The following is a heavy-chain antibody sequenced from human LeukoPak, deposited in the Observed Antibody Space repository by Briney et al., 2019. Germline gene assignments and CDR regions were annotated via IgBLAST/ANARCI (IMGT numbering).Heavy chain of an antibody. CDR1: GFTFSSYS. CDR3: ARVTYDFWSSPTYYMDV. CDR2: ISSSSTI. V-gene: IGHV3-48*01. D-gene: IGHD3-3*01. J-gene: IGHJ6*03. Sequence: GGSLRLSCAASGFTFSSYSMNWVRQAPGKGLEWASYISSSSTIYYADSVKGRFTISRDNAKNSLYLQMNSLRAEDTAVYYCARVTYDFWSSPTYYMDVWGKGTTVTVSS.